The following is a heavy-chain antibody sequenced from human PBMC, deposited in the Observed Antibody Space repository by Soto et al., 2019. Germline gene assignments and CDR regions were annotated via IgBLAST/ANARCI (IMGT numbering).Heavy chain of an antibody. V-gene: IGHV4-31*03. D-gene: IGHD3-22*01. CDR2: IYYSGST. CDR3: ALASTPPPRTYDRPYWELDY. J-gene: IGHJ4*02. Sequence: SETLSLTCTVSGGSISSGGYYWSWIRQHPGKGLEWIGYIYYSGSTYYNPSLKSRVTISVDTSKNQFSLKLSSVTAADTAVYYFALASTPPPRTYDRPYWELDYWGQGTLVTVSS. CDR1: GGSISSGGYY.